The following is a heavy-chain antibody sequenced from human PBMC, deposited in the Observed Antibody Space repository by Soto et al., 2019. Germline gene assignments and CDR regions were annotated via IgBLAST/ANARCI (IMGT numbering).Heavy chain of an antibody. D-gene: IGHD1-1*01. J-gene: IGHJ4*02. Sequence: EVQLVASGGDLVPPGGSLRLSCAVSGLTFSTDEMNWVRQAPGKGLEWLAYISYTSTTIKYAASVKGRFAVSRDNAKKSLYLQMNNLRVEDTAIYYCVREGGSLAFDSWGQGTLVTVSS. CDR2: ISYTSTTI. CDR3: VREGGSLAFDS. CDR1: GLTFSTDE. V-gene: IGHV3-48*03.